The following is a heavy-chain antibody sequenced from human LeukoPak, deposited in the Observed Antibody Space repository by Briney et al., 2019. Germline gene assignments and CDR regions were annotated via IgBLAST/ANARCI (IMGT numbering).Heavy chain of an antibody. V-gene: IGHV4-34*01. J-gene: IGHJ4*02. Sequence: SETLSLTCAVYVGSFSGFYWSWIRQPPGKGLEWIGEISHSGTTYYNPSLESRVTVSVDTSKSQFSLRLYSVTAAETAVYYCASGGLDEKRGVYFDFWGQGILVTVSS. CDR1: VGSFSGFY. CDR2: ISHSGTT. D-gene: IGHD1-1*01. CDR3: ASGGLDEKRGVYFDF.